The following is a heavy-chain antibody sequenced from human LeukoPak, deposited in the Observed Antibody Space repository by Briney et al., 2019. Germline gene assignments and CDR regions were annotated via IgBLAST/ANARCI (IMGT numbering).Heavy chain of an antibody. CDR2: ISYDGSNK. CDR1: GFTLSSYG. D-gene: IGHD3-10*01. Sequence: GVSLRLSCAACGFTLSSYGMHWVRQAPGKGLEGVAVISYDGSNKYYADSVKGRFTISRDNSKNTLYLQMNSLRAEDTAVYYCAKDQGGGVWFGKYHYYYYGMDVWGQGTTVTVSS. V-gene: IGHV3-30*18. CDR3: AKDQGGGVWFGKYHYYYYGMDV. J-gene: IGHJ6*02.